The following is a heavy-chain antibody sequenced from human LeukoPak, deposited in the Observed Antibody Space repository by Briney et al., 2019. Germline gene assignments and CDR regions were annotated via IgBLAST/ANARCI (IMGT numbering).Heavy chain of an antibody. CDR3: AKAIYGDYAGPYYFDY. CDR2: ISGSGGST. J-gene: IGHJ4*02. Sequence: GGSLRLSCAASGFTFSSYAMSRVRQAPGKGLEWVSAISGSGGSTYYADSVKGRFTISRDNSKNTLYLQMNSLRAEDTAVYYCAKAIYGDYAGPYYFDYWGQGTLVTVSS. CDR1: GFTFSSYA. V-gene: IGHV3-23*01. D-gene: IGHD4-17*01.